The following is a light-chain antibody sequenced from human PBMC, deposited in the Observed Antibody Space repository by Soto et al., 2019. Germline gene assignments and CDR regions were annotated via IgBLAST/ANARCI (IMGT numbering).Light chain of an antibody. CDR3: QQYYSTPT. J-gene: IGKJ3*01. CDR2: WAS. V-gene: IGKV4-1*01. CDR1: QSVLYSSNNKNY. Sequence: DIVMTQSPDSLAVSLGERATINCKSSQSVLYSSNNKNYLAWYQQKPGQPPKLLIYWASTRESGVPDRFSGSGSGTDFTLTISRLQAEDVAVYYCQQYYSTPTFGPGTKVDIK.